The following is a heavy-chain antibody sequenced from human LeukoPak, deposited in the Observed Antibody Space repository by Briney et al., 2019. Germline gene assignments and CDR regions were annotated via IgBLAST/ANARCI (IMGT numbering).Heavy chain of an antibody. V-gene: IGHV5-51*01. D-gene: IGHD3-22*01. CDR2: IYPGDSDT. J-gene: IGHJ5*02. CDR1: GYSFTSYW. CDR3: AGPTYYYDSSGYYLNWFDP. Sequence: GESLKISCKGSGYSFTSYWIGWVRQMPGKGLEWMGIIYPGDSDTRYSPSFQGQVTISADKSISTAYLQWSSLKASDTAMYYCAGPTYYYDSSGYYLNWFDPWGQGTLVTVSS.